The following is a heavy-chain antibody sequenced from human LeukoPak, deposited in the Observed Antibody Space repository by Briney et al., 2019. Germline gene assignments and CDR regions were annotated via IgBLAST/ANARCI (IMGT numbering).Heavy chain of an antibody. CDR3: ARVERIAAAGYYFDY. D-gene: IGHD6-13*01. CDR1: GGSISSYY. Sequence: PSETLSLTCTVSGGSISSYYWSWIRQPPGKGLEWIGYIHYSGSTNYNPSLKSRVTISVDTSKNQFSLKLSSVTAADTAVYYCARVERIAAAGYYFDYWGQGTLVTVSS. J-gene: IGHJ4*02. CDR2: IHYSGST. V-gene: IGHV4-59*01.